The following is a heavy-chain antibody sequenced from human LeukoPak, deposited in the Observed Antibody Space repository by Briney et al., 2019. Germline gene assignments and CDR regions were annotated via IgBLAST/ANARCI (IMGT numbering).Heavy chain of an antibody. V-gene: IGHV4-59*01. J-gene: IGHJ3*01. D-gene: IGHD6-13*01. Sequence: SETPSLTCTVFGGPINSYYWSWIRQPPGKGLEWIGYVSYRESTNYNPSLKSRVTISVDTSKNQFSLKLSSVTAADTAVYYCARPYSSNWYDAFHVWGQGTMVTVSS. CDR2: VSYREST. CDR1: GGPINSYY. CDR3: ARPYSSNWYDAFHV.